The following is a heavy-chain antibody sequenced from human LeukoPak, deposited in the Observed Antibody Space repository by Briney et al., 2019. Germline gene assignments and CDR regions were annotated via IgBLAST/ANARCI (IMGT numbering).Heavy chain of an antibody. CDR3: ARESAITIFGVVTRDAFDI. D-gene: IGHD3-3*01. J-gene: IGHJ3*02. CDR1: GFTFSSYE. CDR2: ISSSGSTI. Sequence: GGSLRLSCAASGFTFSSYEMNWVRQAPGKGLEWVSYISSSGSTIYYADSVKGRFTISRDNAKNSLYLQMSSLRAEDTAVYYCARESAITIFGVVTRDAFDIWGQGTMVTVSS. V-gene: IGHV3-48*03.